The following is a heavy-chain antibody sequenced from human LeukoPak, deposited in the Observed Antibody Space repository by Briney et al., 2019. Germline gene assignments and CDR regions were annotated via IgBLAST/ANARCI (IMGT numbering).Heavy chain of an antibody. CDR2: TSFDGSNK. J-gene: IGHJ4*02. CDR3: AKDVYSAAWAFDY. D-gene: IGHD6-13*01. CDR1: GFTFSDYG. V-gene: IGHV3-30*18. Sequence: GRSLRLSCAASGFTFSDYGMHWVRQAPGKGLEWVAVTSFDGSNKYYADSVKGRFTISRDNSKNTLYLQMNSLIVEDTAVYYCAKDVYSAAWAFDYWGQGTLVTVSS.